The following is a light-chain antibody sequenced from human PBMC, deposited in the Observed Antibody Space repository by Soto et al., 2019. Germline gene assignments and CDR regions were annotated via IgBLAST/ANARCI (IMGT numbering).Light chain of an antibody. CDR3: GTWDSSLTTLV. Sequence: QSALTQPPSVSAAPGQKVTISCSGSSSDIGRNYVSWYKHLPRTAPKLLIYENYKRPSGIPDRFSGSKSGTSATLGITGLQTGDEADYYCGTWDSSLTTLVFGTGTKVTVL. J-gene: IGLJ1*01. CDR1: SSDIGRNY. V-gene: IGLV1-51*02. CDR2: ENY.